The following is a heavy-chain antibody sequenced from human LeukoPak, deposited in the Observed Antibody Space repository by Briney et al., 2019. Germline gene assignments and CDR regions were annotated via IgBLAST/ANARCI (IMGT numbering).Heavy chain of an antibody. CDR2: ISSDGSNK. D-gene: IGHD1-26*01. CDR3: ARDRSGSFYYYGLDV. Sequence: PGRSLRLSCAASGFATFAIHWVRQAPGKGLEWVAFISSDGSNKYYADSVKGRFTISRDNSKNTMYLQMNSLTTEDTAVYYCARDRSGSFYYYGLDVWGQGTTVTVYS. CDR1: GFATFA. V-gene: IGHV3-30-3*01. J-gene: IGHJ6*02.